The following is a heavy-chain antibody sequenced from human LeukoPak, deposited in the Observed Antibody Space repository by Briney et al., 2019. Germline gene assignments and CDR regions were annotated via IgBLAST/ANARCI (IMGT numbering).Heavy chain of an antibody. CDR2: IYSDNT. CDR1: GFTVSSNS. Sequence: GGSLRLSCTVSGFTVSSNSMSWVRQAPGKGLEWVSFIYSDNTHYSDSVKGRFTISRDNSKNTLYLQMNSLRAEDTAVYYCARGYGDSQFDYWGQGTLVTVSS. D-gene: IGHD4-17*01. J-gene: IGHJ4*02. CDR3: ARGYGDSQFDY. V-gene: IGHV3-53*01.